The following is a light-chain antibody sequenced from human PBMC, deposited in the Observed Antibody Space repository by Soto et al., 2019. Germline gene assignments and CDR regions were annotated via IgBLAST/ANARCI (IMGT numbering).Light chain of an antibody. V-gene: IGLV3-21*02. CDR1: NIGTKS. J-gene: IGLJ1*01. CDR3: QVWHSSTDNYV. Sequence: SYELTQPPSVSVAPGQTATITCGGDNIGTKSVHWYQQKPGQAPVLVVHDDRDRPSGIPERFSGSNSGKTATLTISRVEAGYEADYYCQVWHSSTDNYVFGIGTKVTVL. CDR2: DDR.